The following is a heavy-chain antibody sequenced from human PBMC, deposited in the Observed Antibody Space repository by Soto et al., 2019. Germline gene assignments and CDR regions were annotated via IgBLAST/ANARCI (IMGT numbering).Heavy chain of an antibody. CDR2: INHSGST. D-gene: IGHD2-2*01. CDR1: GGSFSGYY. CDR3: ARGFGDCSSTSCYASVYYYGMDV. Sequence: SETLSLTCAVYGGSFSGYYWSWIRQPPGKGLEWIGEINHSGSTNYNPSLKSRVTISVDTSKNQFSLKLSSVTAADTAVYYCARGFGDCSSTSCYASVYYYGMDVWGQGTTVTVSS. V-gene: IGHV4-34*01. J-gene: IGHJ6*02.